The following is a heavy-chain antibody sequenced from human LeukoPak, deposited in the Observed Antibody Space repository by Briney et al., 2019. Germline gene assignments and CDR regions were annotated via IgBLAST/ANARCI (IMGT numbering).Heavy chain of an antibody. V-gene: IGHV3-9*01. CDR3: ASAVRGSSVDY. Sequence: PGRSLRLSCAASGFTFDDYAMHWVRQTPGKGLEWVSGINWNSGSIDYADSVKGRFTISRDNAKNSLYLQMNNLRAGDTALYYCASAVRGSSVDYWGQGTLVTVSS. J-gene: IGHJ4*02. CDR2: INWNSGSI. CDR1: GFTFDDYA.